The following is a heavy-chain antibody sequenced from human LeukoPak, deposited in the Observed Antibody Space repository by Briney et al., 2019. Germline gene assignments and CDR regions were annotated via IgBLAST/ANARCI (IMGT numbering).Heavy chain of an antibody. Sequence: GGSLRLSCAASGFTFSSYAMSWVRQAPGKGLEGVSAISGSGGSTYYADSVKGRFTISRDNSKNTLYLQMNSLRVEDTAVYYCASRGYCGGDCDDAFDIWGQGTMVTVSS. CDR3: ASRGYCGGDCDDAFDI. CDR2: ISGSGGST. CDR1: GFTFSSYA. J-gene: IGHJ3*02. D-gene: IGHD2-21*01. V-gene: IGHV3-23*01.